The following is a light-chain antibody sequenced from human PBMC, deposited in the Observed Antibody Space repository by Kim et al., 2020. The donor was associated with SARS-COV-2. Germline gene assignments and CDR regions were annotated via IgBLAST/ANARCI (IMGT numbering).Light chain of an antibody. V-gene: IGLV3-1*01. CDR3: QAWDSSTAV. CDR1: KLGDKY. CDR2: YDD. Sequence: VSPGQTASITCSGDKLGDKYAFWYQQKPGQTPVLDIYYDDKRPSEIPERFSGSTSGNTATLTISGTQTMDEASYFCQAWDSSTAVFGGGTQLTVL. J-gene: IGLJ2*01.